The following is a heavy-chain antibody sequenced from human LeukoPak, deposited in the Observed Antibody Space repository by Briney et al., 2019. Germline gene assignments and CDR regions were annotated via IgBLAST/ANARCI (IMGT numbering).Heavy chain of an antibody. J-gene: IGHJ4*02. Sequence: PSETPSLTCTVAGGSISSYYWSWIRQPPGKGLEWIGYIYYSGSTNYNPSLKSRVTISVDTSKNQFSLKLSSVTAADTAVYYCARDSDGTIDYWGQGTLVTVSS. CDR2: IYYSGST. D-gene: IGHD1/OR15-1a*01. V-gene: IGHV4-59*01. CDR1: GGSISSYY. CDR3: ARDSDGTIDY.